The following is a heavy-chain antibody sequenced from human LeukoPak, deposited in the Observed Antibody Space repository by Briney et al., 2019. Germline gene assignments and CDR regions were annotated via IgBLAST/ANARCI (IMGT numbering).Heavy chain of an antibody. CDR2: ISPRGDIT. V-gene: IGHV3-23*01. CDR3: AKDDAWIRFAP. CDR1: GFIFSNHG. Sequence: GGSLRLSCAASGFIFSNHGMNWVRQAPGKGLEWVSGISPRGDITYYTDSVKGRFTVSRDNFKNTVHLQVNSLRPEDTAVYFCAKDDAWIRFAPWGQGTLVTVSS. J-gene: IGHJ5*02. D-gene: IGHD5-12*01.